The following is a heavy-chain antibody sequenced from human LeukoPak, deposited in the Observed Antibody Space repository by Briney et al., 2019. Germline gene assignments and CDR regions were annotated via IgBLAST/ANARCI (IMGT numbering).Heavy chain of an antibody. CDR2: IYYSGST. CDR3: ASSTTGGSGSYYIDYYYGMDV. J-gene: IGHJ6*02. Sequence: SETLSLTCTVSGGSISSYYWSWIRQPPGKGLEWIGYIYYSGSTNYNPSLKSRVTISVDTSKNQFSLKLSSVTAADTAVYYCASSTTGGSGSYYIDYYYGMDVWGQGATVTVSS. V-gene: IGHV4-59*08. D-gene: IGHD3-10*01. CDR1: GGSISSYY.